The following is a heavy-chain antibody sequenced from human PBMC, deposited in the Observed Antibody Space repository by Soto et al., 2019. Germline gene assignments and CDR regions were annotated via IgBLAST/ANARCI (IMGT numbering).Heavy chain of an antibody. V-gene: IGHV3-23*01. CDR2: ISESSSNT. J-gene: IGHJ5*01. CDR1: GLTFSRHA. CDR3: AKKPNGFDS. Sequence: EVQLLESGGGLVQPGGSLRLSCAASGLTFSRHAMAWVRQAPGKGLEWLSSISESSSNTYYADSVKGRFTTSKDNSKNLLYLQMNSLRDEDTAVYYCAKKPNGFDSWGQGTLVTVSS.